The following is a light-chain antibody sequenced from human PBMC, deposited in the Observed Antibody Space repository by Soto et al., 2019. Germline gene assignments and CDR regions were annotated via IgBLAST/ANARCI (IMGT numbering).Light chain of an antibody. CDR1: SSDIGAYNY. CDR3: SSYTSGRHVA. CDR2: DVS. J-gene: IGLJ2*01. Sequence: QSVLTQPASVSGSPGQSISISCTGTSSDIGAYNYVSWYQQHPGKAPKLMIYDVSNRPSGVSNRFSGSKSGNTASLTISGLQAEDEADYYCSSYTSGRHVAFDGGTKLTVL. V-gene: IGLV2-14*03.